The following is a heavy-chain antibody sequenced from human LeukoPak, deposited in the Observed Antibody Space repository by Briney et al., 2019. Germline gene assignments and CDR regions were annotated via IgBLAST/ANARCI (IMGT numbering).Heavy chain of an antibody. CDR2: IYYSGNT. D-gene: IGHD6-13*01. J-gene: IGHJ4*02. CDR1: GGSVSSVSDY. CDR3: ARGEDVAAAGIDY. V-gene: IGHV4-39*01. Sequence: PSETLSLTCIVSGGSVSSVSDYWAWIRQPPGMGLEWIGSIYYSGNTYYNPSLKSRVTISVDTSKNQFSLKLSSVTATDTAVYYCARGEDVAAAGIDYWGQGTLVTVSS.